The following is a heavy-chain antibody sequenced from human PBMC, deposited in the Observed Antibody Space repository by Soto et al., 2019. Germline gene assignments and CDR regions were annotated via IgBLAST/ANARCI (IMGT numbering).Heavy chain of an antibody. Sequence: EVQLLGSGGGLLQPGGSLRLSCAASGFTFGGYAMNWVRQAPGKGLAWVSGISGGGDATFYTDSVKGRFTISRDNSGNTLYLQMNSLRAEDTAVYFCGRKSQGSVTVTGNWYFDLWGRGTLVTVSS. D-gene: IGHD4-17*01. CDR1: GFTFGGYA. CDR2: ISGGGDAT. V-gene: IGHV3-23*01. J-gene: IGHJ2*01. CDR3: GRKSQGSVTVTGNWYFDL.